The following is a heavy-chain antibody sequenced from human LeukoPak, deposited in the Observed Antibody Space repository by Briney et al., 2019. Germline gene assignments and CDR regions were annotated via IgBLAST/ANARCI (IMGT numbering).Heavy chain of an antibody. J-gene: IGHJ4*02. CDR1: GGSISSGSYY. CDR3: ARVKGVAGTVDYFDY. Sequence: SQTLSLTCTVSGGSISSGSYYWSWIRQPAGKGLEWIGRIYTSGSTNYNPSLKSRVTISVDTSKNQFSLKLSSVTAADTAVYYCARVKGVAGTVDYFDYWGQGTLVTVSS. CDR2: IYTSGST. D-gene: IGHD6-19*01. V-gene: IGHV4-61*02.